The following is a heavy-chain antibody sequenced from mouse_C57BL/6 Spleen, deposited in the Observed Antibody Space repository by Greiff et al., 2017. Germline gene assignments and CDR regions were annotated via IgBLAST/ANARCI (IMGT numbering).Heavy chain of an antibody. CDR2: ISSGSSTI. D-gene: IGHD2-4*01. Sequence: EVNVVESGGGLVKPGGSLKLSCAASGFTFSDYGMHWVRQAPDKGLEWVAYISSGSSTIYYADTVKGRFTISRDNAKNTLFLQMTSLRSEETAMYYCARRRYDYDYFDYWGQGTTLTVSS. J-gene: IGHJ2*01. V-gene: IGHV5-17*01. CDR1: GFTFSDYG. CDR3: ARRRYDYDYFDY.